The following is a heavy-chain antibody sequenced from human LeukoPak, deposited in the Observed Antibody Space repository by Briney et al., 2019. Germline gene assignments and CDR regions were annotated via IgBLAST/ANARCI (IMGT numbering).Heavy chain of an antibody. CDR2: IIPIFGTA. Sequence: SVKVSCKASGGTFSSYAISWVRQAPGQGLEWMGGIIPIFGTANYAQKFQGRVTITADESTSTAYMELSSLRSEDTAVYFCARVTHTELSTWFDPWGQGTLVTVSS. D-gene: IGHD5-18*01. CDR3: ARVTHTELSTWFDP. J-gene: IGHJ5*02. CDR1: GGTFSSYA. V-gene: IGHV1-69*01.